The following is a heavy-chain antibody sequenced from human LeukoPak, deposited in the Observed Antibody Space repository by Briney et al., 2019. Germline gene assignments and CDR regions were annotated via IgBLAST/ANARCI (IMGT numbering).Heavy chain of an antibody. J-gene: IGHJ4*02. Sequence: ASVKVSCKASGYTFTSYGISWVRQAPGQGLEWMGGFDPEDGETIYAQKFQGRVTMTEDTSTDTAYMELSSLRSEDTAVYYCATNSISSSWYVGWGQGTLVTVSS. CDR2: FDPEDGET. CDR1: GYTFTSYG. D-gene: IGHD6-13*01. V-gene: IGHV1-24*01. CDR3: ATNSISSSWYVG.